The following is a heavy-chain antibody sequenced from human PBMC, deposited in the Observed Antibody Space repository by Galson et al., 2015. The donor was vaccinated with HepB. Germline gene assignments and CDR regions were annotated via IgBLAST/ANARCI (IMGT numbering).Heavy chain of an antibody. J-gene: IGHJ6*02. CDR3: ARDGKDIVATTYYYYGMDV. V-gene: IGHV1-3*01. CDR1: GYTFTSYA. CDR2: INAGNGNT. D-gene: IGHD5-12*01. Sequence: SVKVSCKASGYTFTSYAMHWVRQAPGQRLEWMGWINAGNGNTKYSQKFQGRVTITRDTSASTAYMELSSLRSEDTAVNYCARDGKDIVATTYYYYGMDVWGQGTTVTASS.